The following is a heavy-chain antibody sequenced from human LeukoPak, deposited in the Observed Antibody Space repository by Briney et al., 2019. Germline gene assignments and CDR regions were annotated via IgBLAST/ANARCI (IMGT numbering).Heavy chain of an antibody. CDR1: GFTFSNYW. J-gene: IGHJ4*02. V-gene: IGHV3-74*01. CDR3: ARDLYRIVVVPHYFDY. D-gene: IGHD3-22*01. Sequence: TGGSLRLSCAASGFTFSNYWMHWVRQAPGKGLVWVSRINNDGSSTSYADSVKGRFTISRDNAKNTLYLQMNSLRAEDTAVYYCARDLYRIVVVPHYFDYWGQGTLVTVSS. CDR2: INNDGSST.